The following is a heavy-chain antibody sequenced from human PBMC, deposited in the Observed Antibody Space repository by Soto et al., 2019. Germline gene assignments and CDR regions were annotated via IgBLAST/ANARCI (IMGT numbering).Heavy chain of an antibody. Sequence: GGSLRLSCAASGFTFSSYGMHWVRQAPGKGLEWVAVISYEGSNKYYADSVKGRFTISRDNSKNTLYLQMNSLRAEDTAVYYCAKDLAIVGATTMGIDYWGQGTLVTVSS. J-gene: IGHJ4*02. CDR1: GFTFSSYG. V-gene: IGHV3-30*18. CDR2: ISYEGSNK. D-gene: IGHD1-26*01. CDR3: AKDLAIVGATTMGIDY.